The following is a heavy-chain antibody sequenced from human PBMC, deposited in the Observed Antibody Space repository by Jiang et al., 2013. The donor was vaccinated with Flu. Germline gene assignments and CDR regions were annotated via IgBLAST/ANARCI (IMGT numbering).Heavy chain of an antibody. V-gene: IGHV4-4*07. CDR3: ARDRGDYGRGYRFDP. CDR2: IYTGGSP. D-gene: IGHD4-17*01. J-gene: IGHJ5*02. CDR1: GGSISSDY. Sequence: GPGLVKPSETLSLSCTVSGGSISSDYWSWIRQPAGKGLEWIGRIYTGGSPNNNPSLEGRVTMSVDTSKNQFSLKLNSVTAADTAVYYCARDRGDYGRGYRFDPWGQGILVTVSP.